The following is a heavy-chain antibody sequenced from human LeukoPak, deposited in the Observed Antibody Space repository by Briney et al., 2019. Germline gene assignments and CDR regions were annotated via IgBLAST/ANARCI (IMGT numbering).Heavy chain of an antibody. D-gene: IGHD5-12*01. V-gene: IGHV3-74*01. J-gene: IGHJ4*02. CDR3: ARRGEDGFGYRY. Sequence: GGSLRLSCVVSGSTFSNHWMHWVRQAPGKGLVWVSRINTDGSDTSYVDSVRGRFTVSRDNAKNALYLQMNSLRSEDTAVYYCARRGEDGFGYRYWGQGTLVTVSS. CDR2: INTDGSDT. CDR1: GSTFSNHW.